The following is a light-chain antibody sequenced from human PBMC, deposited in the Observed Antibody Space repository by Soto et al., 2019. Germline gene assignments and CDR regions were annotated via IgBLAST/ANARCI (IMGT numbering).Light chain of an antibody. V-gene: IGLV2-14*01. CDR2: EDD. J-gene: IGLJ7*01. CDR1: SSDIGGYDY. Sequence: QSALTQPASVSGSPGQSITISCTGTSSDIGGYDYVSWYQQRPGKAPKLMIYEDDKRPSGVSNRFSGSKSDSTASLTISGLQAEDEADYYCCLYLGGTSVFGGGTQLTVL. CDR3: CLYLGGTSV.